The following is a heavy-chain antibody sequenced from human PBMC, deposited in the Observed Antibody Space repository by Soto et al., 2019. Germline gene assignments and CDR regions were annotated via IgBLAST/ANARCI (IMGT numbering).Heavy chain of an antibody. Sequence: SETLSLTCAVYGGSFSGYYWSWTRQPPGKGLEWIGEINHSGSTNYNPSLKSRVTISVDTSKNQFSLKLSSVTAADTAVYYCARGRGGITIFGVVKYYYGMDVWGQGTTVTVS. CDR3: ARGRGGITIFGVVKYYYGMDV. J-gene: IGHJ6*02. V-gene: IGHV4-34*01. D-gene: IGHD3-3*01. CDR2: INHSGST. CDR1: GGSFSGYY.